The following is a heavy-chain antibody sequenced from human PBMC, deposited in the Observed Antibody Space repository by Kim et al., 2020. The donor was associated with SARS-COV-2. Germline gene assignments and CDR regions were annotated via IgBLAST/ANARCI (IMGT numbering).Heavy chain of an antibody. CDR3: ARPNTTSGAFDI. V-gene: IGHV4-59*08. CDR2: IYYSGST. J-gene: IGHJ3*02. D-gene: IGHD1-26*01. Sequence: SETLSLTCTVSGGSISSYYWSWIRQPPGKGLEWIGYIYYSGSTNYNPSLKSRVTISVDTSKNQFSLKLSSVTAADTAVYYCARPNTTSGAFDIWGQGTMVTVSS. CDR1: GGSISSYY.